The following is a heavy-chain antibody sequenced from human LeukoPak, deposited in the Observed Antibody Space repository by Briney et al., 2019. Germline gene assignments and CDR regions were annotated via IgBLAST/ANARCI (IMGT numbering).Heavy chain of an antibody. CDR1: GYTFIGYY. CDR3: ARDREYYYGSGSYYKPLDY. D-gene: IGHD3-10*01. V-gene: IGHV1-46*01. J-gene: IGHJ4*02. CDR2: INPSGGST. Sequence: GASVKVSCKTSGYTFIGYYMHWVRQAPGQGLEWMGIINPSGGSTSYAQKFQGRVIMTRDTSTSTVYMELSSLRSEDTAVYYCARDREYYYGSGSYYKPLDYWGQGTLVTVSS.